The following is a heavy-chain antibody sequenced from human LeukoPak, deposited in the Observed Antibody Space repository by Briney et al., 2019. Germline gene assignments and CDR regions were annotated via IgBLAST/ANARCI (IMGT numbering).Heavy chain of an antibody. CDR3: AREDSSGYRIDY. CDR1: GFTFSSYS. V-gene: IGHV3-21*01. Sequence: GGSLRLSCAASGFTFSSYSMNWVRQAPGKGLEWVSSISSSSSYMYYADSVKGRFTISRDNAKNSLYLQMNSLRAEDTAVYYCAREDSSGYRIDYWGQGTLVIVSS. D-gene: IGHD3-22*01. J-gene: IGHJ4*02. CDR2: ISSSSSYM.